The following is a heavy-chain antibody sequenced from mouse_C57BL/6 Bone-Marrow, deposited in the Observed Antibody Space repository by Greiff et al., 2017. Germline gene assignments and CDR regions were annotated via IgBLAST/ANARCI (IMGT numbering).Heavy chain of an antibody. CDR1: GYTFTSYW. J-gene: IGHJ4*01. CDR2: IHPSDSDT. D-gene: IGHD1-1*01. CDR3: AIWGTTVVAPSAMDY. Sequence: QVQLQQPGAELVKPGASVKVSCKASGYTFTSYWMHWVKQRPGQGLEWIGRIHPSDSDTNYNQKFKGKATLTVDKSPSTAYMQLSSLTSEDSAVYYCAIWGTTVVAPSAMDYWGQGTSVTVSS. V-gene: IGHV1-74*01.